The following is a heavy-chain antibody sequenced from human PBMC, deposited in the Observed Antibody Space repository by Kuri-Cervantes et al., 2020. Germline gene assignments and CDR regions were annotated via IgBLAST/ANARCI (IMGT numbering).Heavy chain of an antibody. CDR2: MNPNSGNT. CDR3: ARVNGCYYYMDV. V-gene: IGHV1-8*02. J-gene: IGHJ6*03. CDR1: GGTFSSYA. Sequence: ASVKVSCKASGGTFSSYAINWVRQATGQGLEWMGWMNPNSGNTGYAQKFQGRVTMTRNTSISTAYMELSSLRSEDTAVYYCARVNGCYYYMDVWGKGTTVTVSS. D-gene: IGHD6-19*01.